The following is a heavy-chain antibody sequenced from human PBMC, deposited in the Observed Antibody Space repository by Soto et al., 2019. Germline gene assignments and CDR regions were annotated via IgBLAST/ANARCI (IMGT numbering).Heavy chain of an antibody. J-gene: IGHJ4*02. CDR3: ARGGYYYNSSGYYYSFDY. V-gene: IGHV3-11*06. CDR1: GFTFSDYY. D-gene: IGHD3-22*01. Sequence: PGGSLRLSCAASGFTFSDYYMSWIRQAPGKGLEWVSYMSGSSRYRNYADSVKGRFTISRDNAKNSVYVQMNSLRAEDTAVYYCARGGYYYNSSGYYYSFDYWGQGTLVTVSS. CDR2: MSGSSRYR.